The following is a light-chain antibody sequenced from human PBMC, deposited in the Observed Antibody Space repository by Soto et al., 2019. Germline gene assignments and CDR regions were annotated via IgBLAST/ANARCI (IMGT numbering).Light chain of an antibody. J-gene: IGKJ1*01. CDR3: QQYKSYST. CDR1: QSISGW. CDR2: KAS. Sequence: DIQMTQSPSTLSASVGDRVTITCRASQSISGWLAWYQQKPGKAPKLLIYKASSLKSGVPSRFSGSGSGTEFTLTISSLQPDDFATYYCQQYKSYSTFGKGTKVEV. V-gene: IGKV1-5*03.